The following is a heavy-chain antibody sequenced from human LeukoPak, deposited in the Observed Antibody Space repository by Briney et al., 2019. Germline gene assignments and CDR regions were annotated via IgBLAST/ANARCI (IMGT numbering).Heavy chain of an antibody. CDR3: TRDRVGASNAFDI. CDR2: IRSKAYGGTT. J-gene: IGHJ3*02. D-gene: IGHD1-26*01. CDR1: GFTFSSYW. V-gene: IGHV3-49*04. Sequence: GSLRLSCAASGFTFSSYWMSWVRQAPGKGLEWVGFIRSKAYGGTTEYAASVKGRFTISRDDSKSIAYLQMNSLKTEDTAVYYCTRDRVGASNAFDIWGQGTMVTVSS.